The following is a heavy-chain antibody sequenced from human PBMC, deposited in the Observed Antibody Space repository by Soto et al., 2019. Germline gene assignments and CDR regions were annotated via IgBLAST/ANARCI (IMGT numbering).Heavy chain of an antibody. V-gene: IGHV4-31*03. CDR1: GGSILNGGHY. CDR3: ARENYGGMIDF. D-gene: IGHD4-17*01. Sequence: PSETLSLTCTVSGGSILNGGHYWTWIRQHPGKGLEWIGRIFFSGNTHYNPALKSRLTFSLDTAKNQFSLKLTSVTAADTAIYYCARENYGGMIDFWGPGTLVTVSS. J-gene: IGHJ4*02. CDR2: IFFSGNT.